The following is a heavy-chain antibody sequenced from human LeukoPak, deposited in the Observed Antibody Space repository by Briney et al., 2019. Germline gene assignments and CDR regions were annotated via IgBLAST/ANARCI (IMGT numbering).Heavy chain of an antibody. D-gene: IGHD2-2*02. CDR1: DYSISSGFF. J-gene: IGHJ4*02. V-gene: IGHV4-38-2*02. CDR2: IYHSGST. CDR3: ARVIVVVPAAIVRFGYYFDY. Sequence: SETLSLTCTVSDYSISSGFFWGWIRQPPGKGLEWIGSIYHSGSTYSNPSLKSRVTISVDTSKNQFSLKLSSVTAADTAVYYCARVIVVVPAAIVRFGYYFDYWGQGTLVTVSS.